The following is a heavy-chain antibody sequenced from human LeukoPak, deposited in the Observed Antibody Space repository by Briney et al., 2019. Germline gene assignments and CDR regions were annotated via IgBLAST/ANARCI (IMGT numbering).Heavy chain of an antibody. J-gene: IGHJ6*02. CDR3: ANSGSHYYNGMDV. V-gene: IGHV1-69-2*01. CDR2: VDPEDGET. CDR1: GYTFTDYY. D-gene: IGHD1-26*01. Sequence: GASVKVSCKASGYTFTDYYMHWVQQAPGKGLEWMGRVDPEDGETIYAEKFQGRVTITADTSTDTAYMELSSLRSEDTAVYYCANSGSHYYNGMDVWGQGTTVTVSS.